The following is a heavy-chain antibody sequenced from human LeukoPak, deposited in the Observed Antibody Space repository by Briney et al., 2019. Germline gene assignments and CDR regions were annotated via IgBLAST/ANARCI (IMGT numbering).Heavy chain of an antibody. V-gene: IGHV1-18*01. J-gene: IGHJ4*02. CDR3: ARVSPPHTLTLYYYDSSGYFRGPVTFDY. D-gene: IGHD3-22*01. Sequence: ASVKVSCKASGYTFTSYGISWVRQAPGQGLEWMGWISAYNGNTNYAQKLQGRVTMTTDTSTSTAYMELRSLRSDDTAVYYCARVSPPHTLTLYYYDSSGYFRGPVTFDYWGQGTLVTVSS. CDR2: ISAYNGNT. CDR1: GYTFTSYG.